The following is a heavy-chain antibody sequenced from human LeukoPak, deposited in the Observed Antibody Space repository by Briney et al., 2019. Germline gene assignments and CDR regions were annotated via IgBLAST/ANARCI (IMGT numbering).Heavy chain of an antibody. CDR1: GFTFSSYA. CDR3: ARTMVRGVIVPGY. CDR2: ISGSGGST. J-gene: IGHJ4*02. D-gene: IGHD3-10*01. V-gene: IGHV3-23*01. Sequence: PGGSLRLSCAASGFTFSSYAMSWVRQAPGKGLEWVSAISGSGGSTYYADSVKGRFTISRDNSKNTLYLQMNSLRAEDTAVYYCARTMVRGVIVPGYWGQGTLVTVSS.